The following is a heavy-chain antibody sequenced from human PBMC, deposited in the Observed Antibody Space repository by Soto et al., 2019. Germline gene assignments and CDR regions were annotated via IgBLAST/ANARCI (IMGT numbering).Heavy chain of an antibody. V-gene: IGHV3-23*01. CDR2: LSDSGGSI. CDR3: ARGSAFIGLDY. D-gene: IGHD1-26*01. Sequence: PGGSLRLSCTASGFPFSRHAMTWVRQAPGKGLEWVSGLSDSGGSIYYADSVKGRFTISRDNTKDSLYLQMNTLRAEDTAIYYCARGSAFIGLDYWGQGTPVTVSS. CDR1: GFPFSRHA. J-gene: IGHJ4*02.